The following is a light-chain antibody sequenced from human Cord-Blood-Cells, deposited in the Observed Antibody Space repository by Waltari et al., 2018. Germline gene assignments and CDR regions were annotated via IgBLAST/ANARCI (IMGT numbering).Light chain of an antibody. CDR1: QDISNY. CDR3: QQYDNLPPPDTRLT. CDR2: DAS. V-gene: IGKV1-33*01. Sequence: DIQMTQSPSSLSASVGDRVTITCQASQDISNYLNWYQQKPGKAPKLLIYDASNLETGVPPRFSGSGSGTDFTFTISSLQPEDIATYYCQQYDNLPPPDTRLTFGGGTKVEIK. J-gene: IGKJ4*01.